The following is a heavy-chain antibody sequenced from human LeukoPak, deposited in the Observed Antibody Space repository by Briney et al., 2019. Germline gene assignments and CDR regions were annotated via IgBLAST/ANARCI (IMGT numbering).Heavy chain of an antibody. D-gene: IGHD2-15*01. V-gene: IGHV1-8*03. Sequence: GASVKVSCKASGYTFTSYDINWVRQATGQGLEWMGWMNPNSGNTGYAQKFQGRVTITRNTSISTAYMELSNLRSEDTAVYYCARVNSVVVAAGRGGLDPWGQGTLVTVSS. J-gene: IGHJ5*02. CDR2: MNPNSGNT. CDR3: ARVNSVVVAAGRGGLDP. CDR1: GYTFTSYD.